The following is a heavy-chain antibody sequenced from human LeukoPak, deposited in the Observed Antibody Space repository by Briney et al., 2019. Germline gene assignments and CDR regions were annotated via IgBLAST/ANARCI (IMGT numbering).Heavy chain of an antibody. CDR2: IYHSGST. V-gene: IGHV4-38-2*02. CDR3: ARHPRRYCSSTSCYNPGVVDY. Sequence: PSETLSLTCTVSGYSISSGYYWGWIRQPPGKGLEWIGSIYHSGSTYYNPSLKSRVTISVDTSKNQFSLKLSSVTAADTAVYYCARHPRRYCSSTSCYNPGVVDYWGQGTLVTVSS. D-gene: IGHD2-2*02. CDR1: GYSISSGYY. J-gene: IGHJ4*02.